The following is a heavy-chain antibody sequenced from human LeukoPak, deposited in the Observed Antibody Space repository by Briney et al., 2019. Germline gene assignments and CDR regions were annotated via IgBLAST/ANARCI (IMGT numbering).Heavy chain of an antibody. D-gene: IGHD2-21*02. CDR2: LNPDSGET. V-gene: IGHV1-2*02. J-gene: IGHJ5*02. Sequence: GASVKVSCKGSGYRFDNYYLHWVRQALGQGLEWMGWLNPDSGETKYVEKFQGRVSMTRDTSISTAYMELDRLTSDDTAVYFCARISDSFARTWGQGTLVTVSS. CDR1: GYRFDNYY. CDR3: ARISDSFART.